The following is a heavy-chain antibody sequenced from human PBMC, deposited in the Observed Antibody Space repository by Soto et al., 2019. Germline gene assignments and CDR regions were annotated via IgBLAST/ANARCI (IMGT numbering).Heavy chain of an antibody. CDR3: ARVFGFGGMDV. D-gene: IGHD3-10*01. Sequence: SETLSLTCTVSGGSISSYYWSWIRQPPGKGLEWIGYIYYSGSTNYNPSLKSRVTISVDTSKNQFSLKLSSVTATDTAVYYCARVFGFGGMDVWGQGITVTVSS. V-gene: IGHV4-59*08. J-gene: IGHJ6*02. CDR2: IYYSGST. CDR1: GGSISSYY.